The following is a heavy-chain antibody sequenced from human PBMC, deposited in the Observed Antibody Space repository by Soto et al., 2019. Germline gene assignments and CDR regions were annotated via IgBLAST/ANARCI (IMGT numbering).Heavy chain of an antibody. J-gene: IGHJ5*02. D-gene: IGHD2-15*01. Sequence: GAPQTNSCEVFAFTFAAHWIGWVGPMPGKGLEWMGVINPRDSDVKYSPPFEGQVTISADSPLFTAYLQLRSLKASDTSSYFCARSYGGSSRCDLWGRG. CDR3: ARSYGGSSRCDL. V-gene: IGHV5-51*04. CDR2: INPRDSDV. CDR1: AFTFAAHW.